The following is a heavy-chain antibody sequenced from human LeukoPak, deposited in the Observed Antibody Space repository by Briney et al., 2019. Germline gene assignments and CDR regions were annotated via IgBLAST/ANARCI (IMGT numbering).Heavy chain of an antibody. CDR3: ASSGFGIRTADY. V-gene: IGHV4-61*02. CDR1: GGSISSGSYY. CDR2: IYTSGST. D-gene: IGHD1-14*01. Sequence: SETLSLTCTVSGGSISSGSYYWSWIRQPAGKGLEWIGRIYTSGSTNYNPSLKSRVTISVDTSKNQFSLKLSSVTAADTAVYYCASSGFGIRTADYWGQGTLVTVSS. J-gene: IGHJ4*02.